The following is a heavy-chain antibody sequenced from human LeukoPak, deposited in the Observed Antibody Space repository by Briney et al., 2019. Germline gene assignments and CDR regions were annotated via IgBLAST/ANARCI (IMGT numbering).Heavy chain of an antibody. J-gene: IGHJ4*02. D-gene: IGHD3-3*01. CDR1: GYSISSGYY. Sequence: SETLSLTRAVSGYSISSGYYWGWIRQPPGKGLEWIGSIYHSGSTYYNPSLKSRVTISVDTSKNQFSLKLSSVTAADTAVYYCASVFWSGYPYWGQGTLVTVSS. V-gene: IGHV4-38-2*01. CDR3: ASVFWSGYPY. CDR2: IYHSGST.